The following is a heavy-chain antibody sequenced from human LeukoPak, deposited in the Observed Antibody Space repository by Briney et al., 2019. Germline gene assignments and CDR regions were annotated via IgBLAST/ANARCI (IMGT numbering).Heavy chain of an antibody. V-gene: IGHV3-20*04. CDR1: GFTFDDYG. J-gene: IGHJ4*02. CDR3: ARGGYYDNSGASDY. Sequence: GGSLRLSCAASGFTFDDYGMSWVRQAPGKGLEWVSGINWNADSTGYADSVKGRFTISRDNAKNSLYLQMNSLRAEDTALYYCARGGYYDNSGASDYWGQGTLVTVSS. CDR2: INWNADST. D-gene: IGHD3-22*01.